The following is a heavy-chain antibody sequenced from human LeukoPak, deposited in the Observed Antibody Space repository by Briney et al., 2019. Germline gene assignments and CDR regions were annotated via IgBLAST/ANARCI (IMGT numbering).Heavy chain of an antibody. Sequence: APVKVSCKASGYTFTSYYMHWVRQAPGQGLEWMGIINPSGGSTSYAQKFQGRVTMTRDTSTSTVYMELSSLRSEDTAVYYCARDWTHCGGDCYFLFGSFGAFDIWGQGTMVTVSS. CDR2: INPSGGST. CDR3: ARDWTHCGGDCYFLFGSFGAFDI. J-gene: IGHJ3*02. D-gene: IGHD2-21*02. V-gene: IGHV1-46*01. CDR1: GYTFTSYY.